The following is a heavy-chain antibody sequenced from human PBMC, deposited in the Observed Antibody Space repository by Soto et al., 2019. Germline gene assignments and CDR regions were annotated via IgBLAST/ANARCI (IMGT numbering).Heavy chain of an antibody. CDR3: AVTPDKQLDY. CDR2: ISAYNGNT. Sequence: GASVKVSCKASGYTFTTYAMHWVRQAPGQGLEWMGWISAYNGNTNYAQKLQGRVTMTTDTSTSTAYMELRSLRSDDTAVYYCAVTPDKQLDYWGQGTLVAVSS. CDR1: GYTFTTYA. J-gene: IGHJ4*02. V-gene: IGHV1-18*01. D-gene: IGHD1-1*01.